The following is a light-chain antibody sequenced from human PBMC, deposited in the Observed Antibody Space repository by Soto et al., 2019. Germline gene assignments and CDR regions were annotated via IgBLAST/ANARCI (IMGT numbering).Light chain of an antibody. V-gene: IGKV3-11*01. J-gene: IGKJ4*01. CDR2: DAS. CDR3: QHRSNWPVT. Sequence: EIVLTQSPATLSLSPGERATLSCRASQSVRSYLAWYQQKPGQAPRLLIYDASNRATGIPARFSGSGSGTDFTLTISSLEPEDFAVYYCQHRSNWPVTFGGGTKVDIK. CDR1: QSVRSY.